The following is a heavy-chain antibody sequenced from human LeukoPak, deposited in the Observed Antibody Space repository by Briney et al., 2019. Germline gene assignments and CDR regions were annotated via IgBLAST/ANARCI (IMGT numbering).Heavy chain of an antibody. D-gene: IGHD3-22*01. CDR2: IYYSGST. J-gene: IGHJ4*02. V-gene: IGHV4-39*01. CDR1: GDSVSRSSYY. Sequence: KPSETLSLTCTVSGDSVSRSSYYWGWIRQPPGKGLEWIGSIYYSGSTYHNPSLKSRVTISVDTSKNQFSLKMRSVTAADTAVYCCASRSLFYDSSGYYWWGQGTLVTVSS. CDR3: ASRSLFYDSSGYYW.